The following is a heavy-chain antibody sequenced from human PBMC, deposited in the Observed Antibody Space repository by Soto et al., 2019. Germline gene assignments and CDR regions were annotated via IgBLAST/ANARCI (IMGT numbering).Heavy chain of an antibody. CDR1: GGTFSSYA. J-gene: IGHJ6*02. CDR3: ARDSGFWSGYTHYYYYYGMDV. V-gene: IGHV1-69*06. Sequence: SVKVSCKASGGTFSSYAISWVRQAPGQGLEWMGGIIPIFGTANYAQKFQGRVTITADKSTSTAYMELSSLRSEDTAVYYCARDSGFWSGYTHYYYYYGMDVWGQGTTVTVSS. D-gene: IGHD3-3*01. CDR2: IIPIFGTA.